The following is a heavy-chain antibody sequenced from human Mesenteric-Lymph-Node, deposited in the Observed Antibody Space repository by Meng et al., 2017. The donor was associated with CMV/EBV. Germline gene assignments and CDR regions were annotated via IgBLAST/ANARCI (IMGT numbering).Heavy chain of an antibody. D-gene: IGHD5-12*01. J-gene: IGHJ4*02. CDR3: AHLFRSGYDY. CDR1: GCSLSTTGVG. Sequence: CTFSGCSLSTTGVGVGWIRQPPGKALEWLALIYWDDDKRYSPSLKSRLTITKDTSKNQVVLTMASVDPVDTATYYCAHLFRSGYDYWGQGTLVTVSS. V-gene: IGHV2-5*02. CDR2: IYWDDDK.